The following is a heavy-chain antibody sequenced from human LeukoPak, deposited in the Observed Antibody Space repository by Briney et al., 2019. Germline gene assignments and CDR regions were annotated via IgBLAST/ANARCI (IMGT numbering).Heavy chain of an antibody. J-gene: IGHJ6*03. CDR1: GGSISSSNW. CDR3: ARDSTNYYYMDV. V-gene: IGHV4-4*02. CDR2: IYHSGST. D-gene: IGHD4-11*01. Sequence: TSETLSLTCAVSGGSISSSNWWSWVRQPPGKGPEWIGEIYHSGSTNYNPSLKSRVTISVDTSKNQFSLKLSSVTAADMAVYYCARDSTNYYYMDVWGKGTTVTISS.